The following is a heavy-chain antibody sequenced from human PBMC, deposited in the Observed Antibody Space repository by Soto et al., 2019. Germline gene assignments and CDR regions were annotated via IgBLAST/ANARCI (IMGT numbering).Heavy chain of an antibody. D-gene: IGHD1-26*01. CDR3: ARSSGGYSYNGMDV. J-gene: IGHJ6*02. CDR1: GYTFTGYY. Sequence: ASVKVSCKASGYTFTGYYIHWVRQAPGQGLEWMGWINPKSGATKYAQKFQGRGTVTRDTSISTAYMELSRLRAVDTAVYYCARSSGGYSYNGMDVWG. V-gene: IGHV1-2*02. CDR2: INPKSGAT.